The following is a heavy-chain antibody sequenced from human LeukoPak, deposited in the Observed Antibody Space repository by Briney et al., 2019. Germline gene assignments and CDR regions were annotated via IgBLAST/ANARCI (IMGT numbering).Heavy chain of an antibody. V-gene: IGHV3-21*01. D-gene: IGHD6-6*01. J-gene: IGHJ4*02. CDR3: ARDAEYSSSAGL. Sequence: GGSLRLSCAASGFTFSSYGMHWVRQAPGKGLEWVSSISSSSSYIYYADSVKGRFTISRDNAKNSLYLQMNSLRAEDTAVYYCARDAEYSSSAGLWGQGTLVTVSS. CDR1: GFTFSSYG. CDR2: ISSSSSYI.